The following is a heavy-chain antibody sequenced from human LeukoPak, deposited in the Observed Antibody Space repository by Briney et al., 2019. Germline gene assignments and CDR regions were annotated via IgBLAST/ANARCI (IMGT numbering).Heavy chain of an antibody. CDR2: IRYDGSNT. V-gene: IGHV3-30*02. J-gene: IGHJ4*02. CDR1: GFRFTSYG. CDR3: AVCHWHSSGCRNDY. D-gene: IGHD6-19*01. Sequence: GGSLRLSCAASGFRFTSYGMHWVRQAPGKGLEWVANIRYDGSNTYYADSVKGQFTISRDNSKNSLYLQMNSLRAEDTAVYYCAVCHWHSSGCRNDYWGQGTPVTVSS.